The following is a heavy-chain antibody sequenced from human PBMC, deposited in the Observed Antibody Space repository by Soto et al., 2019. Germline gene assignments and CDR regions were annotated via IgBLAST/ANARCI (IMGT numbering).Heavy chain of an antibody. D-gene: IGHD3-3*01. V-gene: IGHV4-59*08. J-gene: IGHJ6*03. CDR2: IYYSGST. CDR1: GGSIRSYY. Sequence: SETLSLTCTVSGGSIRSYYWSWIRQPPGKGLEWIGYIYYSGSTNYNPSLKSRVTISVDTSKNQFSLKLSSVTAADTAVYYCARLYYDFWSGYYPPYYYYMDVWGKGTTVTVSS. CDR3: ARLYYDFWSGYYPPYYYYMDV.